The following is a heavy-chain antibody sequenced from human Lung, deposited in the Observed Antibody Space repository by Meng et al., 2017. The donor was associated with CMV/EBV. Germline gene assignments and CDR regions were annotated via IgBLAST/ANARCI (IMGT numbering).Heavy chain of an antibody. J-gene: IGHJ3*01. CDR3: ARGRGSEYFGAFDV. CDR2: IDSPGTTV. CDR1: QFTFSRYE. V-gene: IGHV3-48*03. Sequence: GGSLRLXCAASQFTFSRYEMNWVRQAPGKGLEWISNIDSPGTTVYYADSVRGRFTISRDNAKNLLFLQMNSLRVDDTAVYYCARGRGSEYFGAFDVWGQGTXVTVSS. D-gene: IGHD1-26*01.